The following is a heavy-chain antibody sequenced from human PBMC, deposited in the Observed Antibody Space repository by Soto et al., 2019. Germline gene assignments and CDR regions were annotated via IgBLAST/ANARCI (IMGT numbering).Heavy chain of an antibody. CDR1: GFTFSFSA. D-gene: IGHD6-25*01. CDR2: IRGKPNNYAT. V-gene: IGHV3-73*01. J-gene: IGHJ5*02. Sequence: GASLRLSCVASGFTFSFSAIHWVRQASGKGLEWVGRIRGKPNNYATAYIESVRGRFTISRDDSKNTAYLQMSSLKTEDTAVYYCIRPLAGSWGQGTLVTVSS. CDR3: IRPLAGS.